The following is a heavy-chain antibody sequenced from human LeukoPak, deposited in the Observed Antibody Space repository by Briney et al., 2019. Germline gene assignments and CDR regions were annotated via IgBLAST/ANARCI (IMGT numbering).Heavy chain of an antibody. D-gene: IGHD5-18*01. Sequence: SETLSLTCTVSGGSISSNNYYWGWIRQPPGKGLEWIGSIYYSGSTYYNPSLKSRVTISVDTSKNQFSLKLSSVTAADTAVYYCARDTYNYGSSAYYFDYWGQGTLVAVSS. CDR1: GGSISSNNYY. J-gene: IGHJ4*02. V-gene: IGHV4-39*02. CDR3: ARDTYNYGSSAYYFDY. CDR2: IYYSGST.